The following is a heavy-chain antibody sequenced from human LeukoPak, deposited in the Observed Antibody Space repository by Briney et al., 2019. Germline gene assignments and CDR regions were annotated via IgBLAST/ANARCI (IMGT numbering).Heavy chain of an antibody. D-gene: IGHD6-19*01. V-gene: IGHV3-48*03. CDR1: GFTFSSYE. CDR2: ISSSGSTI. CDR3: AKQGAGIRD. Sequence: LPGGSLRLSCAASGFTFSSYEMNWVRQAPGKVLEWVSYISSSGSTIYYADSVKGRFTISRDNAKNSLYLQMNSLRAEDTAVYYCAKQGAGIRDWGQGTLVSVSS. J-gene: IGHJ4*02.